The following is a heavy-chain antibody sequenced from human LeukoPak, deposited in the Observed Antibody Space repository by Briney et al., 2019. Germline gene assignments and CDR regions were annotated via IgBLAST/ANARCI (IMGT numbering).Heavy chain of an antibody. V-gene: IGHV4-59*01. CDR3: ARVSISYHLLTGYASDDFDI. D-gene: IGHD3-9*01. CDR2: IYYSGGT. CDR1: GGFISNYY. J-gene: IGHJ3*02. Sequence: SETLSLTYTVSGGFISNYYLSWIRQPPGKGLEWIGYIYYSGGTNYNPSLKRRVTISVDTAMNQFSLKLSAVTAEDTAVYCCARVSISYHLLTGYASDDFDIWGQVIMVTVSS.